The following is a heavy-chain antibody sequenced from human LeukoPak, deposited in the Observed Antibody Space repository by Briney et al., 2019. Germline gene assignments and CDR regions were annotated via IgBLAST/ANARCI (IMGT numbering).Heavy chain of an antibody. CDR1: GYTFTSYD. CDR2: MNPNSGNT. D-gene: IGHD6-19*01. Sequence: VKVSCKASGYTFTSYDINWVRQATGQGLEWMGWMNPNSGNTGYAQKFQGRVTMTRNTSISTAYMELSSLRSEDTAVYYCARGDFIAVAGTDYYYGMDVWGQGTTVTVSS. J-gene: IGHJ6*02. CDR3: ARGDFIAVAGTDYYYGMDV. V-gene: IGHV1-8*01.